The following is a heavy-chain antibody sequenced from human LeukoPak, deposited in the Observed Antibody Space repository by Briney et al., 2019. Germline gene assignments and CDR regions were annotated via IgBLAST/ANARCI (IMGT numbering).Heavy chain of an antibody. CDR3: ATAVYGGCASRDAFDI. Sequence: ASVKVSCKVSGYTLTELSMHWVRQAPGKGLEWMGGFDPEDGETIYAQKFQGRVTMTEDTSTDTAYMELSSLRSEDTAVYYCATAVYGGCASRDAFDIWGQGTMVTVSS. J-gene: IGHJ3*02. CDR2: FDPEDGET. CDR1: GYTLTELS. D-gene: IGHD2-8*02. V-gene: IGHV1-24*01.